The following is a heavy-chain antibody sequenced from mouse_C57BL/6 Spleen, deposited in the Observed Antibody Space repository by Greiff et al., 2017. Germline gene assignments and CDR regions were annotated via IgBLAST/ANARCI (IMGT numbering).Heavy chain of an antibody. CDR3: TTGQIDY. CDR2: IDPENGDT. CDR1: GFNIKDDY. V-gene: IGHV14-4*01. Sequence: EVKVVESGAELVRPGASVKLSCTASGFNIKDDYMHWVKQRPEQGLEWIGWIDPENGDTEYASKFQGKATITADTSSNTAYLQLSSLTSEDTAVYYCTTGQIDYWGQGTTLTVSS. J-gene: IGHJ2*01.